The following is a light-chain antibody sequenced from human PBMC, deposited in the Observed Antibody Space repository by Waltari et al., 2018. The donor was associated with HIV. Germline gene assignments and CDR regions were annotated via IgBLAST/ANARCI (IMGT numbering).Light chain of an antibody. CDR3: QSYDSSLTGWV. J-gene: IGLJ3*02. CDR1: SCNVGAGSD. V-gene: IGLV1-40*01. CDR2: VNI. Sequence: SVLTQPPSVSGAPGQRVTISCTRGSCNVGAGSDFHWYQQLPGTAPKLLIFVNINRPSGVSDRFSGSKSGTSASLAITGLQAEDEADYYCQSYDSSLTGWVFGGGTKLTVL.